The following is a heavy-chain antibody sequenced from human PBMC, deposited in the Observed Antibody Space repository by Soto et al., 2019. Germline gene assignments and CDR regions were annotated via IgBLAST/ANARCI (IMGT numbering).Heavy chain of an antibody. Sequence: PSETLSLTCTVSGGSIGNSYWSWIRQSPGKGLEWIGYIYYSGSSNYNPSLKSRVSISVDTSKNQFSLKLSSVTAADTAVYYCARDFLPDSITMIVGAFDIWGQGTMVTVSS. CDR3: ARDFLPDSITMIVGAFDI. J-gene: IGHJ3*02. CDR2: IYYSGSS. V-gene: IGHV4-59*12. CDR1: GGSIGNSY. D-gene: IGHD3-22*01.